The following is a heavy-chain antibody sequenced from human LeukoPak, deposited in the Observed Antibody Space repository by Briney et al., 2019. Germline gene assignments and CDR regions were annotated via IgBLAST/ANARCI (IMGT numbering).Heavy chain of an antibody. Sequence: GGALRLSCAASGFTFSSHSMIWVRQAPGTGLEWVSSISSSSSYIYYADSVNGRFTISRDNAKNSLYLQMNSLRDEDTAVYYCARGWDSSGLYDYYYMDVWGKGTTVTVSS. D-gene: IGHD6-19*01. CDR2: ISSSSSYI. V-gene: IGHV3-21*01. CDR3: ARGWDSSGLYDYYYMDV. J-gene: IGHJ6*03. CDR1: GFTFSSHS.